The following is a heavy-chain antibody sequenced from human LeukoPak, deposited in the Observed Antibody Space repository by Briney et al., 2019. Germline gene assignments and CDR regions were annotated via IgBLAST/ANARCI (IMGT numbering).Heavy chain of an antibody. V-gene: IGHV4-4*07. CDR3: AAGSQSAALIK. J-gene: IGHJ4*02. CDR2: MYTSGET. D-gene: IGHD6-6*01. CDR1: GGSISSYY. Sequence: SETLSLTCGVSGGSISSYYWSWIRQPAGKGLEWIGRMYTSGETNYNPTLKSRVTISLDTSKNQFSQRLSSVTAADTAVYYCAAGSQSAALIKWGQGTLVTVSS.